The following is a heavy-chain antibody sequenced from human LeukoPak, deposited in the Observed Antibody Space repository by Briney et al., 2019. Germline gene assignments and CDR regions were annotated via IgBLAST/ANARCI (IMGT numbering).Heavy chain of an antibody. V-gene: IGHV4-34*01. J-gene: IGHJ3*02. CDR1: GGSFSDYY. Sequence: SETLSLTCAVFGGSFSDYYWSWIRQPPGKGLEWIGEISHSGSPNYNPSLRSRVTISVDTSKKQFSLKVTSVTAADTAMYYCAREFARSNVFDIWGQGTMVTVSS. CDR3: AREFARSNVFDI. CDR2: ISHSGSP.